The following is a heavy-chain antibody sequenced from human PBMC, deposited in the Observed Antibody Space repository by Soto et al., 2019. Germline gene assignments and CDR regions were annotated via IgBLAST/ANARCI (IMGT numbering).Heavy chain of an antibody. J-gene: IGHJ3*02. V-gene: IGHV3-23*01. CDR1: GFTFSNYA. CDR2: ISGSGGRS. Sequence: GGSLRLSCAASGFTFSNYAMTWVRQGPGKGLEWVSGISGSGGRSYYADSVKGRFTISRDNAKNSLYLQMNSLRAEDTAVYYCARRDSSGTYDAFDIWGQGTMVTVSS. CDR3: ARRDSSGTYDAFDI. D-gene: IGHD6-19*01.